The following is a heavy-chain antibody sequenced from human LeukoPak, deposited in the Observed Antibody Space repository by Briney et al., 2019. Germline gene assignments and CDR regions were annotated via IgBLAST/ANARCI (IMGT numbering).Heavy chain of an antibody. CDR1: GGSISSGGYY. V-gene: IGHV4-31*03. CDR3: AVVWGSYRRPFDP. J-gene: IGHJ5*02. D-gene: IGHD3-16*02. CDR2: IYYSGST. Sequence: PSETLSLTCTVSGGSISSGGYYWSWIRQHPGEGLEWIGYIYYSGSTYYNPSLKSRVTISVDTSKNQFSLKLSSVTAADTAVYYCAVVWGSYRRPFDPWGQGTLVTVSS.